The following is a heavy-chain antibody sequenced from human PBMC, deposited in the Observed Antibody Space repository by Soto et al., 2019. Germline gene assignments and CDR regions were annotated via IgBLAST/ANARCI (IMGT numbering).Heavy chain of an antibody. Sequence: GGSLRLSCTASGFTFSNYAMTWVRQAPGKGLDWVSVIGYSGGDPRYAESVKGRFTISRDNSKNTLFLQMDSLRAEDTAVYYCARAARPHYYYGMDVWGQGTTVTVSS. D-gene: IGHD6-6*01. CDR2: IGYSGGDP. V-gene: IGHV3-23*01. J-gene: IGHJ6*02. CDR3: ARAARPHYYYGMDV. CDR1: GFTFSNYA.